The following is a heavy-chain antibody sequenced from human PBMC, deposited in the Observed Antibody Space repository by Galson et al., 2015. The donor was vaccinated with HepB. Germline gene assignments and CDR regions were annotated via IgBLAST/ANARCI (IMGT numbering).Heavy chain of an antibody. CDR3: TRRLLEWLGVAFDI. V-gene: IGHV3-49*03. CDR1: GFTFGDYA. Sequence: SLRLSCAASGFTFGDYAMSWFRQAPGKGLEWVDFIGSRAYGGTTEYAASVKGRFTISRDDSKSIAYLQMNSLKTEDTAVYYCTRRLLEWLGVAFDIWAKGQWSPSLQ. CDR2: IGSRAYGGTT. J-gene: IGHJ3*02. D-gene: IGHD3-3*01.